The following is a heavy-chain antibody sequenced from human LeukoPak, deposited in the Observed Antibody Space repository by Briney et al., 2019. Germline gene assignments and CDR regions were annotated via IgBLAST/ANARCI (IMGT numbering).Heavy chain of an antibody. CDR2: IYYSGTT. CDR3: AREWQYQFDY. CDR1: GDSISSWY. Sequence: PSETLSLTCTVSGDSISSWYWSWIRQPPGKGLEWIGYIYYSGTTYYNPSLKSRVSISFDTSKNQFSLKLSSVTAADTAVYYCAREWQYQFDYWGQGTLVTVSS. J-gene: IGHJ4*02. D-gene: IGHD4-11*01. V-gene: IGHV4-59*12.